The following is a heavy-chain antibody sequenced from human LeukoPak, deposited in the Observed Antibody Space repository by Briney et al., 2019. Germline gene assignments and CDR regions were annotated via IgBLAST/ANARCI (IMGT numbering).Heavy chain of an antibody. CDR3: ARGHIVVVVAATYYYYYGMDV. CDR2: INHSGST. V-gene: IGHV4-34*01. D-gene: IGHD2-15*01. J-gene: IGHJ6*02. CDR1: GFTFSDYY. Sequence: GSLRLSCAASGFTFSDYYMSWIRQPPGKGLEWIGEINHSGSTNYNPSLKSRVTISVDTSKNQFSLKLSSVTAADTAVYYCARGHIVVVVAATYYYYYGMDVWGQGTTVTVSS.